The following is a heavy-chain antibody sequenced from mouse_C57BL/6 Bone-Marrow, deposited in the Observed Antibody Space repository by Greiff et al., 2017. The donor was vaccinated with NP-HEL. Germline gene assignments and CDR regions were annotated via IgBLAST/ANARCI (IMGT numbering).Heavy chain of an antibody. CDR3: ARGGAWFAY. J-gene: IGHJ3*01. CDR2: IDPSDSDT. Sequence: QVQLQQPGAELVRPGSSVKLSCKASGYTFTSYWMHWVKQRPIQGLEWIGNIDPSDSDTHYNQKFKDKATLTVDKSSSTDYMQLSRLTSEDSAVYYCARGGAWFAYGGQGTLVTVSA. CDR1: GYTFTSYW. V-gene: IGHV1-52*01.